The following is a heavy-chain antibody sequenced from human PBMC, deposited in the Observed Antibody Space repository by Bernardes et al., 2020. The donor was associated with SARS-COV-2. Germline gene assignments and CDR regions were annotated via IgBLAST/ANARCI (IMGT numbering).Heavy chain of an antibody. CDR2: ISGSGRST. CDR3: ARDVSLDGEVPAYGMDV. J-gene: IGHJ6*02. Sequence: RGSLRLYCAASGFTFSSYAMTWVRQAPGKGLEWVSEISGSGRSTYLAAPVRGRFTISRDNSKNALYLQMNSLRVEDTAVYYCARDVSLDGEVPAYGMDVWGQGTTVTVSS. CDR1: GFTFSSYA. V-gene: IGHV3-23*01.